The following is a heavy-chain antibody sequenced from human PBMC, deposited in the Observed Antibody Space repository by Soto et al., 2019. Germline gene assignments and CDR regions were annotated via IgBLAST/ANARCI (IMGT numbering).Heavy chain of an antibody. CDR2: IKQDGSEK. J-gene: IGHJ4*02. Sequence: PGGSLRLSCAASGFTFSSYWMSWVRQAPGKGLEWVANIKQDGSEKYYVYSVKGRFTISRDNAKNSLYLQMNSLRAEDTAVYYCASVTTATVGCFDYWGQGTLVTVSS. CDR1: GFTFSSYW. D-gene: IGHD4-17*01. CDR3: ASVTTATVGCFDY. V-gene: IGHV3-7*03.